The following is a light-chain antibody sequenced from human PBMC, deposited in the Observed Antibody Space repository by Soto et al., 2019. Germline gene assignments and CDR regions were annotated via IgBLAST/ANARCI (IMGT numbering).Light chain of an antibody. CDR1: QGLTTK. CDR2: GAS. Sequence: EIVMTQSPATLSVSPGEGATLSCRTSQGLTTKLAWYQQKPGQAPRLLIYGASTRATGIPARFSGSGSETEFTLTISSLQSEDFAVYYCQQHNTWPRTFGQGTKVDIK. J-gene: IGKJ1*01. V-gene: IGKV3-15*01. CDR3: QQHNTWPRT.